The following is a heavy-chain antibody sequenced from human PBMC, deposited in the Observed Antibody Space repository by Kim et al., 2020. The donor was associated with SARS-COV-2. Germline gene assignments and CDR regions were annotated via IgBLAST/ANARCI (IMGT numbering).Heavy chain of an antibody. CDR3: AREGEGGFDF. CDR1: GFTFSSYW. Sequence: GASLRLSCAASGFTFSSYWMSWVRQAPGKGLEWVANIMQDGSRKEYVDSVRGRFTISRDNAKNSVYLQMNSLRAEDTAVYYCAREGEGGFDFWGQGTLVTVSS. V-gene: IGHV3-7*01. D-gene: IGHD3-16*01. CDR2: IMQDGSRK. J-gene: IGHJ4*02.